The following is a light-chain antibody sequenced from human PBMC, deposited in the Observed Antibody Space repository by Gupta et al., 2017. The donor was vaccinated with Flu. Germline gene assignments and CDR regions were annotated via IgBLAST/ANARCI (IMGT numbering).Light chain of an antibody. CDR2: EDD. V-gene: IGLV1-51*02. J-gene: IGLJ3*02. Sequence: VTSSCSGSSSNIGGHYVSWYQQVPGTAPKLLIYEDDKRHSGIPDRFSASKSGTTATLDITGLQTGDEADYFCGAWDRSRSAGGFGGGTKLTVL. CDR3: GAWDRSRSAGG. CDR1: SSNIGGHY.